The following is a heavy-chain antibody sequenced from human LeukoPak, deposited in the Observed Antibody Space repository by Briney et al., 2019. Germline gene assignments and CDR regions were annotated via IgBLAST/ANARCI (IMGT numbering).Heavy chain of an antibody. CDR2: INHSGST. CDR3: ARAPWGGYYVMRREYFDY. CDR1: GGSFSGYY. D-gene: IGHD3-3*01. Sequence: SETLSLTCAVYGGSFSGYYWSWIRQPPGKGLEWIGEINHSGSTNYNPSLKSRVTISVDTSKNQFSLKLSSVTAADTAVYYCARAPWGGYYVMRREYFDYWGQGTLVTVSS. V-gene: IGHV4-34*01. J-gene: IGHJ4*02.